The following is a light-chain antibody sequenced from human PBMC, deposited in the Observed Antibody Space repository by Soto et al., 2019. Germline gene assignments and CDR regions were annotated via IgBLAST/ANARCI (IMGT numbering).Light chain of an antibody. J-gene: IGKJ1*01. Sequence: DFQMTQSPSTLSAYVGDRVTITCRASRSLSGWLAWYQQKPGKAPNLLIYKVSTLETGVPSRFSGSGSGTEFTLTINSLQSDGSGTYFCQQYFGAWTFGQGTKVEVK. CDR3: QQYFGAWT. V-gene: IGKV1-5*03. CDR1: RSLSGW. CDR2: KVS.